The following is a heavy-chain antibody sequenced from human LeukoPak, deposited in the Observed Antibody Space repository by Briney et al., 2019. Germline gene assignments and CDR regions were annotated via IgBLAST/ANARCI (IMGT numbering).Heavy chain of an antibody. D-gene: IGHD2-2*01. CDR1: GGSISSYY. CDR2: IFYSGGS. CDR3: ARLGSTFDI. J-gene: IGHJ3*02. V-gene: IGHV4-59*08. Sequence: SETLSLTCTVSGGSISSYYWTWIRQPPGKGLEWIGYIFYSGGSNYNPSLKSRVTISVDTSKDHFSLKLSSVTAADTAVYYCARLGSTFDIWGQGTMVTVSS.